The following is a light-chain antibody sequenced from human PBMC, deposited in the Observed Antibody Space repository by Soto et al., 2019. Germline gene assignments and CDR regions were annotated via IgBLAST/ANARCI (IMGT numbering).Light chain of an antibody. CDR2: AAS. V-gene: IGKV3-20*01. J-gene: IGKJ3*01. CDR3: QQYGNSLFT. CDR1: QSVSSTY. Sequence: EIVLTQSPGTLSLSAGERATLSCRASQSVSSTYLAWYQQKPGQAPRLLIYAASIRATGIPDRFSGSGSGTDFTLTISRLEPEDFAVYYCQQYGNSLFTFGPGTKVDIK.